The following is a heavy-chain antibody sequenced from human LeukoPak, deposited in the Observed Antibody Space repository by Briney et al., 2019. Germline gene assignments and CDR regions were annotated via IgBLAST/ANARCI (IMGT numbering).Heavy chain of an antibody. V-gene: IGHV5-51*01. CDR1: GYIFNTYW. CDR2: IYPGDSDT. CDR3: ARGPGYRKYYFDY. J-gene: IGHJ4*02. D-gene: IGHD6-13*01. Sequence: GESLKISCKGSGYIFNTYWIAWVRQMPGKGLEWMGIIYPGDSDTRYSPSFQGQVTISADKSISTAYLQWTSLKASDTAMYYCARGPGYRKYYFDYWGQGTLVTVSS.